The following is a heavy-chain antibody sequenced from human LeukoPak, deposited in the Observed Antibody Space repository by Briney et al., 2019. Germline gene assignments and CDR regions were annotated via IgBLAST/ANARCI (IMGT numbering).Heavy chain of an antibody. V-gene: IGHV4-34*01. D-gene: IGHD4-17*01. CDR1: GGSFSGYY. CDR3: ARPSTVTTNYFDY. J-gene: IGHJ4*02. CDR2: INHSGST. Sequence: PSETLSLTRAVYGGSFSGYYWSWIRQPPGKGLEWIGEINHSGSTNYNPSLKSRVTISVDTSKNQLSLKLSSVTAADTAVYYCARPSTVTTNYFDYWGQGTLVTVSS.